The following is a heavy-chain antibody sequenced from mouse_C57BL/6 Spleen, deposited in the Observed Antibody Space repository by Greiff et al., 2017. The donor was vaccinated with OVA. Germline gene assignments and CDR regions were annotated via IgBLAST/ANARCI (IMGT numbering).Heavy chain of an antibody. CDR2: IDPSDSYT. CDR1: GYTFTSYW. CDR3: ARPHSNFFAY. D-gene: IGHD2-5*01. V-gene: IGHV1-50*01. Sequence: VQLQQPGAELVKPGASVKLSCTASGYTFTSYWMQWVQQRPGQGLEWIGKIDPSDSYTNYNQKFKGNATLTVDTSSSTDYMQLSSLTSEDSAVYYCARPHSNFFAYWGQGTLVTVSA. J-gene: IGHJ3*01.